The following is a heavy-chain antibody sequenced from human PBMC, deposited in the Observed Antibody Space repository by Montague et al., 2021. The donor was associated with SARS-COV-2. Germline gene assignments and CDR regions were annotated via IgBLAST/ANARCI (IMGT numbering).Heavy chain of an antibody. V-gene: IGHV4-39*01. CDR1: GGSISGSSYY. D-gene: IGHD3-22*01. J-gene: IGHJ4*02. CDR2: IYYSGST. Sequence: SETLSLTCTVFGGSISGSSYYWGWIRQPPGKGLEWIGSIYYSGSTYYNPSLKSRVTISVDTSKNQFSLKLSSVTAADTAVYYCARHGKTRIAMIVVVIGYFDYWGQGTLATVSS. CDR3: ARHGKTRIAMIVVVIGYFDY.